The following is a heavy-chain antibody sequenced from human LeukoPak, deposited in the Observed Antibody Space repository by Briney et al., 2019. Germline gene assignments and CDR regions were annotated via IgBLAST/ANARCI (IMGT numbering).Heavy chain of an antibody. V-gene: IGHV3-74*01. CDR2: INSDGSST. Sequence: GGSLRLSCAASGFTFSSYWMHWVRQAPGKGLVWVSRINSDGSSTSYADSVKGRFTISRDNAKNTLYLQMNSLRAEDTAVYYCARVRTSDDGLPWFGVGWFDPWGQGTLVTVSS. CDR3: ARVRTSDDGLPWFGVGWFDP. J-gene: IGHJ5*02. D-gene: IGHD3-10*01. CDR1: GFTFSSYW.